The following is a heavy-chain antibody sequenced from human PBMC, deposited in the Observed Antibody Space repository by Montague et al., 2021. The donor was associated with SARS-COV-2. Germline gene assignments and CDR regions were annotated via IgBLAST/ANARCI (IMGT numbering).Heavy chain of an antibody. V-gene: IGHV4-59*13. J-gene: IGHJ5*02. CDR1: GGSISPCY. CDR2: IYYTGGT. Sequence: SETLSLTCSVSGGSISPCYWNWIRQPPGKGLEWIGYIYYTGGTKYNPSLKSRVSMSVDTSKNQFSLRLTSVGAADTAVYYCARIAMAATFDPWGQGALVTVSS. D-gene: IGHD6-19*01. CDR3: ARIAMAATFDP.